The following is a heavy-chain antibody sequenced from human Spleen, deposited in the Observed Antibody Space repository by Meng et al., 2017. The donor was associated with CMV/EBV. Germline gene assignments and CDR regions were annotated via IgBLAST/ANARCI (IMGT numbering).Heavy chain of an antibody. D-gene: IGHD3/OR15-3a*01. CDR1: GFTFSSYD. CDR2: IGTAGDT. J-gene: IGHJ6*02. CDR3: AKIADFWTYGMDV. Sequence: GESLKISCAASGFTFSSYDMHWVRQATGRGLEWVSAIGTAGDTYYADSVKGRFTISRDNSKNTLYLQMNSLRAEDTAVYYCAKIADFWTYGMDVWGQGTTVTVSS. V-gene: IGHV3-13*01.